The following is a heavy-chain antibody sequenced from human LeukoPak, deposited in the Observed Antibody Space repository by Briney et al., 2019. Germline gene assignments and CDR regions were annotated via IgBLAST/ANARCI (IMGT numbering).Heavy chain of an antibody. J-gene: IGHJ6*03. V-gene: IGHV4-34*01. CDR3: ARGNPMDV. CDR1: GGSFSGYY. CDR2: INHSGST. Sequence: NSSETLSLTCAVYGGSFSGYYWSWIRQPPGKGLEWIGEINHSGSTNYNPSLKSRVTISVDTSKNQFSLKLSSVTAADTAVYYCARGNPMDVWGKGTTVTVSS.